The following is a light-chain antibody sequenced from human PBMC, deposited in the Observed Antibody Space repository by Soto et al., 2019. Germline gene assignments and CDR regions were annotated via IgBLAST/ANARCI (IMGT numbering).Light chain of an antibody. CDR3: AAWDDSLSGYV. J-gene: IGLJ1*01. Sequence: QSVLTQPPSASGTPGQRVTISCSGSSSNIGSHYVYWYQQRPGTAPTLLIYRNNQRPSGVPDRVSGSKSGTSASLAISGLRFEDEADYYCAAWDDSLSGYVFGTGTKLTVL. CDR1: SSNIGSHY. V-gene: IGLV1-47*01. CDR2: RNN.